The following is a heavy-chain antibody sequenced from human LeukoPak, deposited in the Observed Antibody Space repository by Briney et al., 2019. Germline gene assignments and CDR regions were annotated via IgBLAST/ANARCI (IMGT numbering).Heavy chain of an antibody. Sequence: GGSLRLSCAASGFTFSSYWMHWVRQAPGKGRGWVSRINRDGSSTSYAGSVKGRFTISRDNAKNTLNLQMNSLRAEDMAVYYCARASGSYSFDYWGQGNLVTVSS. D-gene: IGHD1-26*01. J-gene: IGHJ4*02. CDR3: ARASGSYSFDY. CDR2: INRDGSST. V-gene: IGHV3-74*01. CDR1: GFTFSSYW.